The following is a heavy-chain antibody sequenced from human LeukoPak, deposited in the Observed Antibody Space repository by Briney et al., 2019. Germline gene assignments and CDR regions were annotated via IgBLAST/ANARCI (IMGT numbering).Heavy chain of an antibody. CDR1: GGTFSSYA. CDR3: ATRLDYSKNYYYYMDV. J-gene: IGHJ6*03. D-gene: IGHD4-11*01. V-gene: IGHV1-69*05. CDR2: IIPIFGTA. Sequence: GSSVKVSCKASGGTFSSYAISWVRQAPGQGLEWMGGIIPIFGTANYAQKFQGRVTITTDESTSTAYMELSSLRSEDTAVYYCATRLDYSKNYYYYMDVWRKGTTVTVSS.